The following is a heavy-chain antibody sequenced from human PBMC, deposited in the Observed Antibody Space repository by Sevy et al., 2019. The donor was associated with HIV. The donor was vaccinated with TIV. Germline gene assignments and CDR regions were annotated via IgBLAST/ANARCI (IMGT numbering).Heavy chain of an antibody. D-gene: IGHD6-19*01. CDR2: ISGSGGST. CDR1: GFTFSSYA. V-gene: IGHV3-23*01. Sequence: GGSLRLSCAASGFTFSSYAMSWVRQAPGKGLEWVSAISGSGGSTYYADSGKGRFTIPRDNSKNTLYLQMNSLRAEDTAVYYCAKGGSWRIAVAGRGHFDYWGQGTLVTVSS. CDR3: AKGGSWRIAVAGRGHFDY. J-gene: IGHJ4*02.